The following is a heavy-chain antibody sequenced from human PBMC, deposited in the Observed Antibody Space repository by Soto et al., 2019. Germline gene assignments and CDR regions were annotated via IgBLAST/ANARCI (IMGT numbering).Heavy chain of an antibody. J-gene: IGHJ5*02. CDR3: ARDHLYGSGSYSWFDP. D-gene: IGHD3-10*01. V-gene: IGHV1-69*08. CDR2: IIPILGIA. CDR1: GGTFSSYT. Sequence: QVQLVQSGAEVKKPGSSVKVSCKASGGTFSSYTISWVRQAPGQGLEWMGRIIPILGIANYAQKFQGRVRITADKSTSTAYMELSSLRSEDTAVYYCARDHLYGSGSYSWFDPWGQGTLVTVSS.